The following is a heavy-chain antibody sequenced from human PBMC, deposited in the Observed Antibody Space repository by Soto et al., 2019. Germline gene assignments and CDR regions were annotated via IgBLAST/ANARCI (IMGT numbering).Heavy chain of an antibody. CDR1: GGSVSSSSHY. D-gene: IGHD6-19*01. J-gene: IGHJ4*02. CDR2: FYYSGAT. V-gene: IGHV4-39*01. Sequence: PSETLSLTCTVSGGSVSSSSHYWGWVRQPPGKGLEWIGSFYYSGATYYSPSLKSRVTISVDTSKSQFYLKVTSVTAADTAVYYCADMRGQWLPRDWGQGILVTVSS. CDR3: ADMRGQWLPRD.